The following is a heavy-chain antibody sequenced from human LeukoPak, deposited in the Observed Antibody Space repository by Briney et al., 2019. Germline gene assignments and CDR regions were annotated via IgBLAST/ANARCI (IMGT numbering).Heavy chain of an antibody. D-gene: IGHD3/OR15-3a*01. CDR3: ARDWTKGLDDALDI. J-gene: IGHJ3*02. Sequence: GGSLRLSCAASGFTVSSYELNWVRQAPGKGLEWVSYISNVGSTIFYADSVKGRFTISRDNAKNSLYLQMNSLRAEDTAVYYCARDWTKGLDDALDIWGQGTTVTVSS. CDR2: ISNVGSTI. V-gene: IGHV3-48*03. CDR1: GFTVSSYE.